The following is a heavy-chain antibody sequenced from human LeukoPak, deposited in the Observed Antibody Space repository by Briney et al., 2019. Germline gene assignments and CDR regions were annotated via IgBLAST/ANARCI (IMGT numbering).Heavy chain of an antibody. CDR3: ARGEYSSSNYFDY. CDR2: INHSGST. CDR1: GGSISSYY. V-gene: IGHV4-34*01. Sequence: PSETLSLTCTVSGGSISSYYWSWIRQPPGKGLEWIGEINHSGSTNYNPSLKSRVTISVDTSKNQFSLKLSSVTAADTAVYYCARGEYSSSNYFDYWGQGTLVTVSS. D-gene: IGHD6-6*01. J-gene: IGHJ4*02.